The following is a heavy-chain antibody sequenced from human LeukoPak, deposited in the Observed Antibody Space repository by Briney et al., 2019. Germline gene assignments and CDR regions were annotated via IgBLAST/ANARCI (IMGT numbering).Heavy chain of an antibody. V-gene: IGHV4-59*12. J-gene: IGHJ5*02. CDR1: GGSISSYY. CDR3: AKGAGGFSYYNWFDP. CDR2: IYYTGST. Sequence: PSETLSLTCTVSGGSISSYYWSWIRQPPGKGLEWIGDIYYTGSTNYNPSLKSRVTISLNTSKNQFSLKLTSVTAADTAIYYCAKGAGGFSYYNWFDPWGQGTLVTVSS. D-gene: IGHD5-18*01.